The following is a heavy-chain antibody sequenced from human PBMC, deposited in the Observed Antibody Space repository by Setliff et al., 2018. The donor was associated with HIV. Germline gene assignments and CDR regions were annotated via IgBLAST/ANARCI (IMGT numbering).Heavy chain of an antibody. D-gene: IGHD3-9*01. Sequence: PRLTFTEASGFIFSDYYMTWIRQTPGKGLEWVSGIDPSGGSTSYADSVKGRFTISRDNSKNTLYLQLNSLRAEDTAMYYCAKTSNTGYLFCSDYWGQGTLVTVSS. CDR3: AKTSNTGYLFCSDY. CDR2: IDPSGGST. CDR1: GFIFSDYY. J-gene: IGHJ4*02. V-gene: IGHV3-53*01.